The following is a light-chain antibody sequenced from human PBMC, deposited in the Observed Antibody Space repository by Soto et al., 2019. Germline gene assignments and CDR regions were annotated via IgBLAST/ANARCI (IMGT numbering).Light chain of an antibody. V-gene: IGLV1-44*01. CDR2: CDN. CDR1: SSNIGTNT. J-gene: IGLJ2*01. Sequence: QSVLTQPPSASGTPGQRVTIFCSGSSSNIGTNTVIWYQQLPGAAPKLLIYCDNQRPSGVPDRFSGSKSGTSASLAISGLQSEDEANYYCAAWDVSLVVFGGGTKRNVL. CDR3: AAWDVSLVV.